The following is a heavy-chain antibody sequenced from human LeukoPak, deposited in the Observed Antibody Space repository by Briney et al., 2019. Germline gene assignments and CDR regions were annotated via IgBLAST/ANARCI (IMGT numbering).Heavy chain of an antibody. CDR2: ISAYNGNT. CDR1: GYTFTSYG. Sequence: ASVKVSCKASGYTFTSYGISWVRQAPGQGLEWMGWISAYNGNTNYAQKLQGRVTMTTDTSTSTAYMELRSLRSDDTAVYYCARDQVLRYFDWSPGYYYYGMDVWGQGTTVTVSS. V-gene: IGHV1-18*01. D-gene: IGHD3-9*01. CDR3: ARDQVLRYFDWSPGYYYYGMDV. J-gene: IGHJ6*02.